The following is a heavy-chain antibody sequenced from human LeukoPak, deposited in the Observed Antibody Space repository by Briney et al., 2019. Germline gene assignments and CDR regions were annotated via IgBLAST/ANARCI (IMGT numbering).Heavy chain of an antibody. Sequence: ASVEVSCKASGYTFTGYYLFWVRQAPGQGLEWMGWINANSGATKYAQNFQGRVTLTSDTSIRTTYMELSSLRSDDTAVYYCARDERYSYGDNHYPDLGFWGQGTPVTVSS. CDR3: ARDERYSYGDNHYPDLGF. V-gene: IGHV1-2*02. J-gene: IGHJ4*02. CDR1: GYTFTGYY. CDR2: INANSGAT. D-gene: IGHD4/OR15-4a*01.